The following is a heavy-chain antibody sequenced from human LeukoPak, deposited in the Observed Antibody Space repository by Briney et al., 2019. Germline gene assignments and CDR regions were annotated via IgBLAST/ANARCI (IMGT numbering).Heavy chain of an antibody. CDR2: IRYDGSDK. J-gene: IGHJ5*02. Sequence: PGGSLRLSCAASGFTFSSYGVHWVRQAPGKGLEWVAFIRYDGSDKYYADSVKGRFTISRDNSKNTLYLQMNSLRAEDTAVYYCAKDQVGQQLQFDPGGQGTLVTVSS. CDR1: GFTFSSYG. CDR3: AKDQVGQQLQFDP. D-gene: IGHD6-13*01. V-gene: IGHV3-30*02.